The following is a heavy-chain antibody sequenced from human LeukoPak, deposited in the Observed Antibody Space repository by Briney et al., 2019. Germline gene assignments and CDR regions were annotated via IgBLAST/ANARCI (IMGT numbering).Heavy chain of an antibody. D-gene: IGHD3-10*01. V-gene: IGHV3-21*01. CDR2: ISSSSSYI. J-gene: IGHJ4*02. CDR3: ARTPNYYGSGSPDDY. CDR1: GFTFSSYS. Sequence: GGSLRLSCAASGFTFSSYSMNWVRQAPGKGLEWVSSISSSSSYIYYADSVKGRFTISRDNAKNSLYLQVNSLRAEDTAVYYCARTPNYYGSGSPDDYWGQGTLVTVSS.